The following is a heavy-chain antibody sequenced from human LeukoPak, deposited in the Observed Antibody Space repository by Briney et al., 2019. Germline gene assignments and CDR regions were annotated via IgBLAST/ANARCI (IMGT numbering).Heavy chain of an antibody. Sequence: MTSETLSLTCTVSGGSISSYYWSWIRQPAGKGLEWIGRIYTSGSTNYNPSLKSRVTMSVDTSKNQFSLKLSSVTAADTAIYYCARVPYDSSAYGASFDYWGQGTLVTVSS. J-gene: IGHJ4*02. D-gene: IGHD3-22*01. CDR2: IYTSGST. V-gene: IGHV4-4*07. CDR3: ARVPYDSSAYGASFDY. CDR1: GGSISSYY.